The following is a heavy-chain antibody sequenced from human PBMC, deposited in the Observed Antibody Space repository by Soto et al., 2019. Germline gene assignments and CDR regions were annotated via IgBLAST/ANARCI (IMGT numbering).Heavy chain of an antibody. CDR1: GASVTSGLYY. V-gene: IGHV4-61*01. D-gene: IGHD3-16*01. J-gene: IGHJ5*02. CDR2: INDGGGS. Sequence: QVQLQESGPGLVKPAETLSLTCSVSGASVTSGLYYWTWIRQPPGRGLEWMGFINDGGGSNYSPSLRGRVTMSVDSSKNQFSLNLTSVTAADTAVYYCARADGREFDYDDVWGTRGDWFDPWGQGTLVTVSS. CDR3: ARADGREFDYDDVWGTRGDWFDP.